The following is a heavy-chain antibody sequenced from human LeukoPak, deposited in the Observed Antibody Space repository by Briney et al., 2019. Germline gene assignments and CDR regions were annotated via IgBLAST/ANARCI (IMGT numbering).Heavy chain of an antibody. J-gene: IGHJ4*02. CDR1: GFTFSSYW. CDR3: AREAITGHREFDH. D-gene: IGHD1-20*01. CDR2: INSDGSST. Sequence: GGSLRLSCAASGFTFSSYWMHWVRQAPGKGLVWVSRINSDGSSTSYADSVKGRFTISRDNAKNTLYLQMNSLRAEDTAVYYCAREAITGHREFDHWGQGTLVTVSS. V-gene: IGHV3-74*01.